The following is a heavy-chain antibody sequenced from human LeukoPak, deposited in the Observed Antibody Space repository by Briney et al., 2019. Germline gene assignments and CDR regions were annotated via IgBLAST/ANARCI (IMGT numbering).Heavy chain of an antibody. J-gene: IGHJ4*02. CDR2: ISYSGNT. CDR1: GGSITSGGYF. Sequence: SETLFLTCTVSGGSITSGGYFWSWIRQHPGKGLEWIGYISYSGNTYYNPSLKSRLTISVDTSKNQFSLKLSSVTAADTAVYYCARSFGESYFDYWGQGILVTVSS. CDR3: ARSFGESYFDY. D-gene: IGHD3-10*01. V-gene: IGHV4-31*03.